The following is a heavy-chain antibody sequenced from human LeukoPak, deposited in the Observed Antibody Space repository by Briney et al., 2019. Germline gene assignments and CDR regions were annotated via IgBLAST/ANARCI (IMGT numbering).Heavy chain of an antibody. Sequence: GGSLRLSCAASGFTFSDYSMNWVRQAPGKGLEWISYIGIDSGNTNYADSVKGRFTISGDKAKNSLYLQMNSLRVEDTAVYYCAASSTTSYYYYYMDVWGKGTTVTVSS. CDR3: AASSTTSYYYYYMDV. CDR1: GFTFSDYS. D-gene: IGHD1-1*01. CDR2: IGIDSGNT. J-gene: IGHJ6*03. V-gene: IGHV3-48*01.